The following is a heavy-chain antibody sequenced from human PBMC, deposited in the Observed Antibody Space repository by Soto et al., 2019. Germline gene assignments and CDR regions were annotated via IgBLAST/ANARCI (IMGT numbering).Heavy chain of an antibody. D-gene: IGHD3-16*01. V-gene: IGHV3-72*01. CDR3: ARDTGGSYDY. CDR2: TRNKASSYTP. Sequence: HPGGSLRLSCAGSGFTFSDYYMDWVRQVPGKGLEWVGRTRNKASSYTPEYAPSVKGRFTISRDESQDSMYLQMDSLKTEDTAVYYCARDTGGSYDYWGQGALVTVSS. J-gene: IGHJ4*02. CDR1: GFTFSDYY.